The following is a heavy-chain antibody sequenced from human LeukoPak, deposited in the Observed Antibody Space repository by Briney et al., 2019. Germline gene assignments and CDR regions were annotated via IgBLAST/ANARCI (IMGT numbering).Heavy chain of an antibody. V-gene: IGHV3-23*01. CDR2: ISASGGST. J-gene: IGHJ4*02. CDR1: GFTFSTYG. D-gene: IGHD3-16*01. CDR3: AKDYVSDY. Sequence: GGSLRLFCAASGFTFSTYGMSWVRQAPGKGLEWVSGISASGGSTYYADSVKGRFTISRDNSKNTLYLQMNSLRAEDTALYYCAKDYVSDYWGQGTLVTVSS.